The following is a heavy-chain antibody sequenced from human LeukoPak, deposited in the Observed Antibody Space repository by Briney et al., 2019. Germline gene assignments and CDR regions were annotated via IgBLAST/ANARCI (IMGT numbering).Heavy chain of an antibody. CDR1: GGSISSSSYY. CDR2: IYYSGST. CDR3: ARLDTAMVGY. V-gene: IGHV4-39*01. Sequence: PSETLSLTCTVSGGSISSSSYYWGWIRQPPGKGLEWIGSIYYSGSTYYNPSLKGRVTLSVDTSKNQFSLKLSSVTAADTAVYYCARLDTAMVGYWGQGTLVTVSS. J-gene: IGHJ4*02. D-gene: IGHD5-18*01.